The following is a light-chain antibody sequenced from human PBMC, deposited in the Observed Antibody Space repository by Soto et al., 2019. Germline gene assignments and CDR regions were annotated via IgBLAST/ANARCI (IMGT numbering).Light chain of an antibody. V-gene: IGLV1-44*01. CDR2: SNN. CDR3: AAWDDVLNGWV. J-gene: IGLJ3*02. CDR1: SSNIGSKT. Sequence: QSALTQPPSASGTPGQRVTISCSGSSSNIGSKTVNWYQQFPGTAPKVVIYSNNQRPSGVPDRFSGSKSGTSGYLTISGLQSEVEADHYCAAWDDVLNGWVFGGGTKVTVL.